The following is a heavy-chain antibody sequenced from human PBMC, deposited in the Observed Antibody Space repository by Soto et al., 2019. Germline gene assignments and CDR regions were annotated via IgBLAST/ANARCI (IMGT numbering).Heavy chain of an antibody. V-gene: IGHV4-30-4*01. J-gene: IGHJ5*02. CDR2: IYYSGST. CDR3: AGAPSGHWFDP. CDR1: GVSISSGDYY. Sequence: PSETLSLTCTVSGVSISSGDYYWSWIRQPPGKGLEWIGYIYYSGSTYYNPSLKSRVTISVDTSKNQFSLKLSSVTAADTAVYYCAGAPSGHWFDPWGQGTLVTVSS.